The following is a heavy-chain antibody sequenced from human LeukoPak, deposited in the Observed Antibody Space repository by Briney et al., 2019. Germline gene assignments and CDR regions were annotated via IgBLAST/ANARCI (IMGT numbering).Heavy chain of an antibody. V-gene: IGHV3-21*01. J-gene: IGHJ6*02. CDR3: ARDPGASHRYGVDV. D-gene: IGHD3-10*01. Sequence: TGGSLRLSCAASEFTFSSYEMNWVRQAPGKGLEWVSSISDSSSYIYYADSVKGRFTISRDNAKNSLYLQMNSLRADDTAVYYCARDPGASHRYGVDVWGQGTTVTVSS. CDR1: EFTFSSYE. CDR2: ISDSSSYI.